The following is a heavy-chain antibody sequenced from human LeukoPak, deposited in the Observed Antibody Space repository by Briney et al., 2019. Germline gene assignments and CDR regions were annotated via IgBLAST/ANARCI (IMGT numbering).Heavy chain of an antibody. V-gene: IGHV3-7*04. J-gene: IGHJ4*02. CDR2: IKEDGSRK. CDR3: AGGSYRFLGYFDY. D-gene: IGHD1-26*01. CDR1: GFTFSSSW. Sequence: GGSLRLSCAASGFTFSSSWMNWVRQAPGNGLEWVANIKEDGSRKNYVDSVKGRFTISRDNAENSLYLQMNSLRVDDTAVYYCAGGSYRFLGYFDYWGQGTLVTVSS.